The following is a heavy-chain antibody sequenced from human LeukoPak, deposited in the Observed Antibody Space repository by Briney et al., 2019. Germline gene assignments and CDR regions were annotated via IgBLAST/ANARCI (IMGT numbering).Heavy chain of an antibody. CDR2: ISGSGGST. D-gene: IGHD3-3*01. J-gene: IGHJ4*02. V-gene: IGHV3-23*01. Sequence: PGGSLRLSCAASGFTFSSYAMSWVRQAPGKGLEWVSAISGSGGSTYYADSVKGRFTISRDNSKNTLYLQMNSLRAEDTAVYYCAKGIGDFWSGLNPGDYWGQGTLVTVSS. CDR1: GFTFSSYA. CDR3: AKGIGDFWSGLNPGDY.